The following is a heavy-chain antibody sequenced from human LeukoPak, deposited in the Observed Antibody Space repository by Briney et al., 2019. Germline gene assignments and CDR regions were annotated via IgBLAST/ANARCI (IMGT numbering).Heavy chain of an antibody. D-gene: IGHD5-12*01. J-gene: IGHJ2*01. Sequence: SETLSLTCTVSGGSISSYYWSWIRQPPGKGLEWIGYIYYSGSTNYNPSLKSRVTISVDTSKNQFSLKLSSVTAADTAVYYCATDPRGNWYFDLWGRGTLVTVSS. CDR2: IYYSGST. CDR3: ATDPRGNWYFDL. V-gene: IGHV4-59*01. CDR1: GGSISSYY.